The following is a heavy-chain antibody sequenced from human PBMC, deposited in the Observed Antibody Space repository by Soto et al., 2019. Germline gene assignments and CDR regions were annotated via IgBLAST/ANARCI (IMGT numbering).Heavy chain of an antibody. J-gene: IGHJ5*02. CDR3: VRIRYQLPSSVLWLDP. V-gene: IGHV4-34*01. D-gene: IGHD3-16*01. CDR2: INHVGGT. Sequence: PSQTLPLPCVAYGGFLSESYWTWTRHPPGKGLEWIGEINHVGGTNYNPSLKSRVTMSVDTSQNQFSLRLISVTAADTAMYFCVRIRYQLPSSVLWLDPWGQGTPVTVS. CDR1: GGFLSESY.